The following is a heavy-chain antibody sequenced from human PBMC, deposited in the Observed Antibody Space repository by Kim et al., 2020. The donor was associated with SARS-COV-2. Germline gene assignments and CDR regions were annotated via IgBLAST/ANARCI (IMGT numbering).Heavy chain of an antibody. D-gene: IGHD3-16*01. CDR3: ARDHRGGDGYRLGFDP. V-gene: IGHV1-2*02. Sequence: ASVKVSCKASGYTFTGYYMHWVRQAPGQGLEWMGWINPNSGGTNYAQKFQGRVTMTRDTSISTAYMELSRLRSDDTAVYYCARDHRGGDGYRLGFDPWGQGTLVTVSS. CDR2: INPNSGGT. CDR1: GYTFTGYY. J-gene: IGHJ5*02.